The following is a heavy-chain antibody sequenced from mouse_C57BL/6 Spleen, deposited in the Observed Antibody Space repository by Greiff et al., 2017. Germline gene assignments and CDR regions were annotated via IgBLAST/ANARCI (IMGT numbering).Heavy chain of an antibody. CDR3: ARLTEVDPYARDY. CDR1: GYTFTNYW. V-gene: IGHV1-63*01. J-gene: IGHJ4*01. D-gene: IGHD1-1*01. Sequence: VQLQQSGAELVRPGTSVKMSCTASGYTFTNYWIGWAKQRPGHGLEWIGDIYPGGGYTNYNEKFKGKATLTADKSSSTAYMQVSSLTSEDSAIYYCARLTEVDPYARDYWGQGTSVTVSS. CDR2: IYPGGGYT.